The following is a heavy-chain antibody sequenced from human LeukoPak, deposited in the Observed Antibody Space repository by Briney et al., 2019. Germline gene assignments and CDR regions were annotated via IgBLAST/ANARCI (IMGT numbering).Heavy chain of an antibody. CDR1: GFTFSSYA. CDR3: VKGYMSTALFDY. V-gene: IGHV3-23*01. Sequence: PGGSLRLSCAASGFTFSSYAMSWVRQAPGKGLEWVSSISGSGGSTYYADSVKGRFTISRDNSKNTLYLQMNSLRTEDTAVYYCVKGYMSTALFDYWGQGTLVTVSS. J-gene: IGHJ4*02. CDR2: ISGSGGST. D-gene: IGHD4-17*01.